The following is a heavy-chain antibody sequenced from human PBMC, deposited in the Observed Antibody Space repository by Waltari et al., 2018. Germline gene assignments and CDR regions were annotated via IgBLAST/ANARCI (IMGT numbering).Heavy chain of an antibody. CDR2: ISGSGGST. CDR3: AKLRGIAVAGSEYFQH. CDR1: GFTFSSYA. J-gene: IGHJ1*01. D-gene: IGHD6-19*01. V-gene: IGHV3-23*01. Sequence: EVQLLESGGGLVQPGGSLRLSCAASGFTFSSYAMSWVRQAQGKGLEWVSAISGSGGSTYYADSVKGRFTISRDNSKNTLYLQMNSLRAEDTAVYYCAKLRGIAVAGSEYFQHWGQGTLVTVSS.